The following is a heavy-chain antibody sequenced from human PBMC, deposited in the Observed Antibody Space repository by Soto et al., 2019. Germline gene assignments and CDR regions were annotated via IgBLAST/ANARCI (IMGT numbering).Heavy chain of an antibody. V-gene: IGHV3-23*01. Sequence: PGGSLRLSCAASGFTFSSYAMSWVRQAPGKGLEWVSAISGSGGSTYYADSVKGRFTISRDNSKNTLYPQMNSLRAEDTAVYYCAKALIVVVAASRYFDLWGRGTLVTVSS. CDR2: ISGSGGST. D-gene: IGHD2-15*01. CDR3: AKALIVVVAASRYFDL. CDR1: GFTFSSYA. J-gene: IGHJ2*01.